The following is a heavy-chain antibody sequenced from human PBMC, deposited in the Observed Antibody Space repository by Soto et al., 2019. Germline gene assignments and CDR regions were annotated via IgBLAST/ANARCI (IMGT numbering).Heavy chain of an antibody. CDR2: MNGGNGNT. CDR1: GYTFTTHT. Sequence: QVQLVQSGAEVKRPGASVKVFCKASGYTFTTHTMDGVRQAPGQGLEWMGWMNGGNGNTKYSQQFQGSVTFTRDTFASTAYMELSSLRSEDTAVYYCTRLETDYWGQGTLVTVSS. J-gene: IGHJ4*02. CDR3: TRLETDY. V-gene: IGHV1-3*01.